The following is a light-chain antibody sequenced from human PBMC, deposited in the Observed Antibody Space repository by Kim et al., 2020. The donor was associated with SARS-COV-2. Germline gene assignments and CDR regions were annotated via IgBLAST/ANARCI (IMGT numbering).Light chain of an antibody. V-gene: IGKV4-1*01. CDR3: QQYYSTPLT. CDR1: QSVLYSSNNKNY. Sequence: ATINCKSSQSVLYSSNNKNYLAWYQQKPGQPPKLLIYWASARESGVPDRFSGSGSGTDFTLTISSLQAEDVAVYYCQQYYSTPLTFGGGTKVDIK. CDR2: WAS. J-gene: IGKJ4*01.